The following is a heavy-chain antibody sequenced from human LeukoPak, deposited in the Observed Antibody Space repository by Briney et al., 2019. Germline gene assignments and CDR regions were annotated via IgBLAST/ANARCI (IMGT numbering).Heavy chain of an antibody. Sequence: GESLQISCKGSGYSFTSYWIGWVRQMPGKGLEWMGIIYPGDSDTRYSPSFQGQVTISADKSISTAYLQWSSLKASDTAMYYCARQGVYCSSTSRSFDYWGQGTLVTVSS. CDR1: GYSFTSYW. V-gene: IGHV5-51*01. D-gene: IGHD2-2*01. J-gene: IGHJ4*02. CDR2: IYPGDSDT. CDR3: ARQGVYCSSTSRSFDY.